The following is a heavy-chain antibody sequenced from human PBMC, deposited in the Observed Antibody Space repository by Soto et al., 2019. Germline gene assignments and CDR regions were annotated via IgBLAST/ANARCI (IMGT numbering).Heavy chain of an antibody. Sequence: EVQLLESGGGLVQPGGSLRLSCAASGFTFSNYAMTWVRQAAGKGLEWVSSRSGPGGSTCYEYPVKGRFTISRDNSKNMLYMQMNSLRAEYTALYYCARDERIAVAGTYHWGQRILVTFTS. J-gene: IGHJ4*02. CDR2: RSGPGGST. V-gene: IGHV3-23*01. CDR3: ARDERIAVAGTYH. D-gene: IGHD6-19*01. CDR1: GFTFSNYA.